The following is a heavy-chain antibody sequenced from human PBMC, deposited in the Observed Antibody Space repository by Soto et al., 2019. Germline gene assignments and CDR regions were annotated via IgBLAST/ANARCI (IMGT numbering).Heavy chain of an antibody. CDR3: ARDSRTGCSSTDCYMS. V-gene: IGHV4-4*07. D-gene: IGHD2-2*01. CDR1: GGSISSYY. Sequence: PSETLSLTCTVSGGSISSYYWSWIRQPAGKGLEWIGRIYTSGSTNYNPSLKSRVTMSVDKSNNQFSLNLMSVTAADTATYYCARDSRTGCSSTDCYMSWGRGILVTVSS. CDR2: IYTSGST. J-gene: IGHJ5*02.